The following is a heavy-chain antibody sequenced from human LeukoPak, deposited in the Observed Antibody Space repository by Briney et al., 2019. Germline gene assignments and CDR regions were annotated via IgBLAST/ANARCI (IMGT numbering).Heavy chain of an antibody. Sequence: GGSLRLSCAASGFTLSSFGMNWVRQAPGKGLEWVSYIGTTTSTIYYADSVKGRFTISRDNSKNTLYLQMNSLRAEDTAVYYCARDDRGLLDAFDIWGQGTMVTVSS. CDR3: ARDDRGLLDAFDI. CDR1: GFTLSSFG. V-gene: IGHV3-48*01. J-gene: IGHJ3*02. CDR2: IGTTTSTI. D-gene: IGHD3-22*01.